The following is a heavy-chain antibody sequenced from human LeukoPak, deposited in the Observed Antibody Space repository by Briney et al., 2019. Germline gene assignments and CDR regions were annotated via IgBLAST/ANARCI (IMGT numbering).Heavy chain of an antibody. V-gene: IGHV1-8*01. D-gene: IGHD3-9*01. J-gene: IGHJ6*03. CDR3: ARSDDILTGSYYYYMDV. CDR1: GYTFTSYD. CDR2: MNPNSGNT. Sequence: GASVKVFCRASGYTFTSYDINWVRQATGQGLEWMGWMNPNSGNTGYAQKFQGRVTMTRNTSISTAYMELSSLRSEDTAVYYCARSDDILTGSYYYYMDVWGKGTTVTVSS.